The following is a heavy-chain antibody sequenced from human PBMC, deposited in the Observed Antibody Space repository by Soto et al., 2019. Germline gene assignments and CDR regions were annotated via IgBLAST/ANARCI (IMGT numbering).Heavy chain of an antibody. Sequence: EVQLVESGGGLVQPGGSLRLSCAASGFTFSNYWMHWVRQAPGKGLVWVSRINPDGGTTSYADSVEGRFTISRDNAKNTLYLQMNSLRAEYTAMYFCARVAVGRYNFESCGQGTLVTVSS. CDR3: ARVAVGRYNFES. D-gene: IGHD6-19*01. V-gene: IGHV3-74*01. CDR1: GFTFSNYW. CDR2: INPDGGTT. J-gene: IGHJ4*02.